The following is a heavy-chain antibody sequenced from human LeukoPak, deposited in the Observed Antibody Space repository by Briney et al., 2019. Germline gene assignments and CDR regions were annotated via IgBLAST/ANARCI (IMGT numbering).Heavy chain of an antibody. CDR3: ARGAHYYDSSGYYYGY. V-gene: IGHV3-11*03. J-gene: IGHJ4*02. CDR1: GFTFSDYY. D-gene: IGHD3-22*01. CDR2: ISASSTYT. Sequence: GGSLRLSCAASGFTFSDYYMSWIRQAPGKGLEWVSYISASSTYTDYADSVKGRFTISRDNARNSLYLQMTSLRAEDTAVYYCARGAHYYDSSGYYYGYWGQGTLVTVSS.